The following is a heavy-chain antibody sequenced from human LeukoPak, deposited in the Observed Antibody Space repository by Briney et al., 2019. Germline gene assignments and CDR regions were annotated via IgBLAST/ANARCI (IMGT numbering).Heavy chain of an antibody. Sequence: GGSLRLSCAASGFTVSSNYMSWVRQAPGKGLEWVSVIYSGGSTYYADSVKGRFTISRDNAKNSLYLQVNSLRAEDTAVYYCARGLDNYGSGSSDWGQGTLVTVSS. CDR3: ARGLDNYGSGSSD. V-gene: IGHV3-53*01. J-gene: IGHJ4*02. D-gene: IGHD3-10*01. CDR1: GFTVSSNY. CDR2: IYSGGST.